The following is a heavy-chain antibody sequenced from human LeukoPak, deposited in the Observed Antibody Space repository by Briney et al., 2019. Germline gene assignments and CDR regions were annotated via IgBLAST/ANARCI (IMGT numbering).Heavy chain of an antibody. CDR1: EFTVSSDY. CDR3: ARISSSWPDY. CDR2: VYSDGNT. J-gene: IGHJ4*02. Sequence: GGSLRLSCVASEFTVSSDYMSWVRQAPGKGLEWVSVVYSDGNTYYADSVRGRFTISRDNSKNTVSLQMNRLRAEDTAVYYCARISSSWPDYWGQGTLVTVSS. V-gene: IGHV3-66*01. D-gene: IGHD6-13*01.